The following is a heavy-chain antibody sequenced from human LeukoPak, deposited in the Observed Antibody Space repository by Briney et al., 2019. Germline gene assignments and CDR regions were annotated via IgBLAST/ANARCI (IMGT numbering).Heavy chain of an antibody. Sequence: GGSLRLSCAASGFTFSSYSMNWVRQAPGKGLEWVSSISSSSSYIYYADSGKGRFTISTDNAKNSLYLQMNSLRAEDTAVYYCARLDFWSGYNWGQGTLVTVSS. CDR1: GFTFSSYS. V-gene: IGHV3-21*01. J-gene: IGHJ4*02. D-gene: IGHD3-3*01. CDR2: ISSSSSYI. CDR3: ARLDFWSGYN.